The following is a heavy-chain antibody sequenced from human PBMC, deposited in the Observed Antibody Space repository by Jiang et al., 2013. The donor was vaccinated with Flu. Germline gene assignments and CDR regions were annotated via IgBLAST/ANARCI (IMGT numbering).Heavy chain of an antibody. J-gene: IGHJ5*02. Sequence: LKSRVTISVDKSKNQFSPKLSSVTAADTAVYYCARVGSSSWYGNWFDPWGQGTLVTVSS. CDR3: ARVGSSSWYGNWFDP. D-gene: IGHD6-13*01. V-gene: IGHV4-4*02.